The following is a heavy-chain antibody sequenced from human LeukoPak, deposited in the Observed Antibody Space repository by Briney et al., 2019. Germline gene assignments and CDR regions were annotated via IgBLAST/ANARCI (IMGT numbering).Heavy chain of an antibody. V-gene: IGHV1-46*01. J-gene: IGHJ4*02. D-gene: IGHD3-10*01. Sequence: ASVRVSCKASGYTFTSYYMHWVRQAPGQGLEWMGIINPSGGSTSYARKFQGRVTMTRDTSTSTVYMELSSLRSEDTAVYYCARAAMVRGDREGFDYWGQGTLVTVSS. CDR2: INPSGGST. CDR1: GYTFTSYY. CDR3: ARAAMVRGDREGFDY.